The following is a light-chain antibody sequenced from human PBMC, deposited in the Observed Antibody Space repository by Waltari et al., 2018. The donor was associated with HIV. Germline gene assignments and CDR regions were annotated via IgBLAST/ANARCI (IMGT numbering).Light chain of an antibody. CDR1: HYISSRD. V-gene: IGKV3-20*01. CDR3: QHYGGSLWT. J-gene: IGKJ1*01. Sequence: DSVLTQSPGTLSLSPGERATLSCRASHYISSRDLAWYQQKPGQAPRLLIYGASSRATGIADRFSGSGSGTDFTLTISRLEPEDFALYYCQHYGGSLWTFGQGTKVEI. CDR2: GAS.